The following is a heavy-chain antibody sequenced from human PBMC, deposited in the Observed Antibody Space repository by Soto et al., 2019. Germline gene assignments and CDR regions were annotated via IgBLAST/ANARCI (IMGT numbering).Heavy chain of an antibody. Sequence: GGSLRLSCAACGLSISSYCMHWVSKAPGKGLEWVAVISYDGSNKYYADSVKGRFTISRDNSKNTLYLQMNSLRAEDTAVYYCAKDLQQLVLYYYYYGMDVWGQGTTVTVSS. CDR2: ISYDGSNK. CDR3: AKDLQQLVLYYYYYGMDV. J-gene: IGHJ6*02. CDR1: GLSISSYC. V-gene: IGHV3-30*18. D-gene: IGHD6-13*01.